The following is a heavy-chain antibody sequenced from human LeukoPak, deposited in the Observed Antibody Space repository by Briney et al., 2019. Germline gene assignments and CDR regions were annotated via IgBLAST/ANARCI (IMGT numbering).Heavy chain of an antibody. Sequence: ASVKVSCKASGYTFTGYYMHWVRQAPGQGLEWMGWINPNSGGTNYAQRFQGRVTMTRDTSISTAYMELRSLRSDDAAVYYCARERGGSYAELDYWGQGTLVTVSS. V-gene: IGHV1-2*02. CDR2: INPNSGGT. D-gene: IGHD1-26*01. CDR3: ARERGGSYAELDY. J-gene: IGHJ4*02. CDR1: GYTFTGYY.